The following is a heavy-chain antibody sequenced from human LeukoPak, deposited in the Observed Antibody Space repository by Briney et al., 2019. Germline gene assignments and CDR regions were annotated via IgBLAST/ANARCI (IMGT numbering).Heavy chain of an antibody. Sequence: SETLSLTCAVYGGSFSGYYWSWIRQPPGKGLEWIGEINHSGSTNYNPSPKSRVTISVDTSKNQFSLKLSSVTAADTAVYYCARGTRRRYSTQNDAFDIWGQGTMVTVSS. J-gene: IGHJ3*02. CDR1: GGSFSGYY. D-gene: IGHD5-18*01. CDR3: ARGTRRRYSTQNDAFDI. CDR2: INHSGST. V-gene: IGHV4-34*01.